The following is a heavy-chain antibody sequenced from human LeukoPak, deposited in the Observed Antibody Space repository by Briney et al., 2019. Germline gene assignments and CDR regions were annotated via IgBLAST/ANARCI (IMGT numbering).Heavy chain of an antibody. CDR2: ISDSGGWT. Sequence: GGSLRLSCAASGFTFSNYVMNWVRQAPGKGMEWVSVISDSGGWTSYADSVQDRFTDSRDNSNNTLYLHMSSLRADDTAIYYCASRDPCSCDNCYGLSYWGQGTLVTVSS. CDR1: GFTFSNYV. D-gene: IGHD2-2*01. J-gene: IGHJ4*02. V-gene: IGHV3-23*01. CDR3: ASRDPCSCDNCYGLSY.